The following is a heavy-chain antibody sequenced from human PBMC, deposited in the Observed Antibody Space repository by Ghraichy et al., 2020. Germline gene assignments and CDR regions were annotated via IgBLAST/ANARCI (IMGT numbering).Heavy chain of an antibody. Sequence: GSLRLSCAASGFTFSSYAMSWVRQAPEKGLEWVTSMSGTGGSTYYADSVKGRFTISRDNSKNTLYLQMNSLRAEDTAVYYCARDSSGYHNWYFDLWGRGTLVTVSS. CDR1: GFTFSSYA. D-gene: IGHD3-22*01. V-gene: IGHV3-23*01. CDR3: ARDSSGYHNWYFDL. J-gene: IGHJ2*01. CDR2: MSGTGGST.